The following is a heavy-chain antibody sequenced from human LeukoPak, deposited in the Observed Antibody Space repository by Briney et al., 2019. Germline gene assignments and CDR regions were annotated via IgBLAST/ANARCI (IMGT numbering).Heavy chain of an antibody. V-gene: IGHV4-4*07. J-gene: IGHJ4*02. CDR2: IYTSGST. D-gene: IGHD2-8*01. Sequence: SETLSLTCTVSGGSISSYYWSWIRQPAGKGLEWIGRIYTSGSTNYNPSLKSRVTMSVDTSKNQSSLKLSSVTAADTAVYYCARVSGYCSDGVCRFDYWGQGTLVTVSS. CDR1: GGSISSYY. CDR3: ARVSGYCSDGVCRFDY.